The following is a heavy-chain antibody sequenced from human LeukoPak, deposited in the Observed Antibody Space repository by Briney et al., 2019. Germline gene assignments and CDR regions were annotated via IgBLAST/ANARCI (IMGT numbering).Heavy chain of an antibody. CDR2: MNPNSGGT. V-gene: IGHV1-2*02. J-gene: IGHJ3*02. Sequence: ASVKVSCKASGYTFTCYYMHWVRQAPGQGLEWMGWMNPNSGGTNYAQKFQGRVTMTRDTSISTAYMELSRLTSDDTAVYYCARAYKEHYYGSGSYYTNDAFDIWGQGTMVTVSS. CDR3: ARAYKEHYYGSGSYYTNDAFDI. D-gene: IGHD3-10*01. CDR1: GYTFTCYY.